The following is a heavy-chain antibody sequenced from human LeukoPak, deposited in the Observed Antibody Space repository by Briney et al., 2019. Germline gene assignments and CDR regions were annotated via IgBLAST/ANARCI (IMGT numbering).Heavy chain of an antibody. CDR3: ARKYSSGWYTEGYFQH. CDR2: IYYSGST. V-gene: IGHV4-39*01. Sequence: PSETLFLTCTVSGGSISSSSYYWGWIRQPPGKGLEWIGRIYYSGSTYYNPSLKSRVTISVDTSKNQFSLKLSSVTAADTAVYYCARKYSSGWYTEGYFQHWGQGTLVTVSS. CDR1: GGSISSSSYY. J-gene: IGHJ1*01. D-gene: IGHD6-19*01.